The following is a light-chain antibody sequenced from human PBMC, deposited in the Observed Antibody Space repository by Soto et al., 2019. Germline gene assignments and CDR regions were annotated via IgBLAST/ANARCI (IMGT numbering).Light chain of an antibody. CDR3: QQDKKSPLIT. V-gene: IGKV3-15*01. CDR2: GAS. CDR1: QSVSSN. Sequence: EIVMPQSPATLFVSPGKRATLSCRASQSVSSNLAWYQQKPGQAPRLLIHGASTRATGIPARFSGSGSGTEFTLTISSLQSVDFAVYDYQQDKKSPLITFAQETGL. J-gene: IGKJ5*01.